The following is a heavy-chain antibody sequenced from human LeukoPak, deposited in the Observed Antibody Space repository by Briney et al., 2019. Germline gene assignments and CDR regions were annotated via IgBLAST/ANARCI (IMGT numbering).Heavy chain of an antibody. Sequence: GGSLRLSCAASGLTFSSYSMNWVRQAPGKGLEWVSYISSSSSTIYYADSVKGRFTISRDNAKNSLYLQMNSLRAEDTAVYYCARQDIVVVVAPTYYYYGMDVWGQGTTVTVSS. J-gene: IGHJ6*02. CDR2: ISSSSSTI. CDR3: ARQDIVVVVAPTYYYYGMDV. V-gene: IGHV3-48*01. D-gene: IGHD2-15*01. CDR1: GLTFSSYS.